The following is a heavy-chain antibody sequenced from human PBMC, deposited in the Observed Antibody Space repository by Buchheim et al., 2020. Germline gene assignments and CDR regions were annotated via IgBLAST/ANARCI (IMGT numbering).Heavy chain of an antibody. V-gene: IGHV3-48*03. Sequence: EVQLVESGGGLVQPGGSLRLSCAASGFTFSSYEMNWVRQAPGKGLEWVSYISSSGSTIYYADSVKGRFTISRDNAKNSLSLQMNSLRAEDTAVYYCARWADYDFWSGTHYGMDVWGQGTT. CDR3: ARWADYDFWSGTHYGMDV. J-gene: IGHJ6*02. CDR1: GFTFSSYE. CDR2: ISSSGSTI. D-gene: IGHD3-3*01.